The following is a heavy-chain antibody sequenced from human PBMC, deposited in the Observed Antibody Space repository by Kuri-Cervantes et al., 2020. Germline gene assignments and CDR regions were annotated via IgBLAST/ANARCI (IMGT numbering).Heavy chain of an antibody. V-gene: IGHV3-9*01. J-gene: IGHJ4*02. CDR1: GFTFDDYA. Sequence: GGSLRLSCAASGFTFDDYAMHWVRQAPGKGLEWVSGISWNSGSIGYADSVKGRFTISRDNTKNSLYLQMNSLRADDTAVYYCVGHPLPIGLGGYWGQGTLVTVSS. CDR2: ISWNSGSI. D-gene: IGHD6-19*01. CDR3: VGHPLPIGLGGY.